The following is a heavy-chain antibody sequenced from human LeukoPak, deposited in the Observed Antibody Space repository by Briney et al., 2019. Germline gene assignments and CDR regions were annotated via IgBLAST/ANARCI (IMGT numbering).Heavy chain of an antibody. J-gene: IGHJ4*02. CDR2: INPNSGGT. D-gene: IGHD3-10*01. Sequence: ASVKVSCKASGYTFTGYYMHWVRQAPGQGLEWMGWINPNSGGTNYAQKFQGRVTMTRDTSISTAYMELSRLRSDDTAVYYCARDPSPYYYGSGSWLDYWGQGTLVTVSS. V-gene: IGHV1-2*02. CDR1: GYTFTGYY. CDR3: ARDPSPYYYGSGSWLDY.